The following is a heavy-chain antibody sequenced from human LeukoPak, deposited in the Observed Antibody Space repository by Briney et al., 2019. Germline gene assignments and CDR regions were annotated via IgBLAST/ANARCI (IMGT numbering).Heavy chain of an antibody. J-gene: IGHJ4*02. D-gene: IGHD6-13*01. CDR2: INPNSGGT. CDR1: GYTFTGYY. Sequence: ASVKVSCKASGYTFTGYYMHWVRQAPGQGLEWMGWINPNSGGTNYAQKFQGRVTMTRDTSISTAYMELSRLRSDDTDVYYCAREDTAAAVYYFDYWGQGTLVTVSS. CDR3: AREDTAAAVYYFDY. V-gene: IGHV1-2*02.